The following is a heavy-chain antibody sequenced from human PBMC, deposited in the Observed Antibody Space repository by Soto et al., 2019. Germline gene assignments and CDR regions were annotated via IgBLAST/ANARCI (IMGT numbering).Heavy chain of an antibody. Sequence: QVQLVESGGGVVQPGRSLRLSCAASGFTFSSYAMHWVRQAPGKGLEWVAVISYDGSNKYYADSVKGRFTISRDNSKNTLYLQMNSLRGEETAVYYCARELGNWNRADTFDYWGQGTLVTVSS. CDR3: ARELGNWNRADTFDY. J-gene: IGHJ4*02. CDR1: GFTFSSYA. CDR2: ISYDGSNK. V-gene: IGHV3-30-3*01. D-gene: IGHD1-20*01.